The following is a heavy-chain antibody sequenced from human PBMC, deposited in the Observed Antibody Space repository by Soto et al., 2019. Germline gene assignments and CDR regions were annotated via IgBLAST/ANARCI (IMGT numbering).Heavy chain of an antibody. J-gene: IGHJ3*01. D-gene: IGHD3-10*01. CDR3: AKDRGRTTNAFDF. V-gene: IGHV3-21*01. CDR1: GFSFYTYS. CDR2: ISSSGSYI. Sequence: AGGSLRLSCVASGFSFYTYSIHWVRQAPGKGLEWVSSISSSGSYISYADSVKGRFTISRDNAKNSLYLQMDSLRAEDTAMYFCAKDRGRTTNAFDFWGQGTMVTV.